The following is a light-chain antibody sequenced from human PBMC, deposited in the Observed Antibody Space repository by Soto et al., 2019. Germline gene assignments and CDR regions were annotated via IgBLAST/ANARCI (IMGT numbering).Light chain of an antibody. CDR1: SSNIGSNY. CDR3: AAWDESLSGPV. Sequence: QPVLTQPPSASGTPGQRVTISCSGSSSNIGSNYVYWYQQLPGAAPKLLIYNSSTRPSGVPDRFSGSKSGTSASLAISGLRSEDEADYYCAAWDESLSGPVFGGGTKVTVL. J-gene: IGLJ2*01. CDR2: NSS. V-gene: IGLV1-47*02.